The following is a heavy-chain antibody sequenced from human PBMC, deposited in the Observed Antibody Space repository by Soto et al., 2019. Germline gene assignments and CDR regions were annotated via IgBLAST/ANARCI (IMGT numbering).Heavy chain of an antibody. D-gene: IGHD3-22*01. CDR2: IKSKTDGGTT. J-gene: IGHJ3*02. V-gene: IGHV3-15*07. CDR1: GFPFSNAW. Sequence: ASGFPFSNAWMNWVRQAPGKGLEWVGRIKSKTDGGTTDYAAPVKGRFTISRDVSKNTLYLQMNSLKTEDTAVYYCTTRTPMIGAFDIWGQGTMVTVSS. CDR3: TTRTPMIGAFDI.